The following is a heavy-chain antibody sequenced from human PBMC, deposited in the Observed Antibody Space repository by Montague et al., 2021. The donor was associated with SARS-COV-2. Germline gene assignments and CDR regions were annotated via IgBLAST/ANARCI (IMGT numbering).Heavy chain of an antibody. Sequence: SLRLSCAASGFIFSSHDMHWVRQSPGNGLQWVSAIGTAGDTYYEGSVEGRFTISREDAKSSLSLQMTSLTAGDTAVYYCARAHADSVYHFWSGSVTSTSLDVWGKGTAVTVSS. CDR1: GFIFSSHD. J-gene: IGHJ6*04. CDR2: IGTAGDT. V-gene: IGHV3-13*01. D-gene: IGHD3-3*01. CDR3: ARAHADSVYHFWSGSVTSTSLDV.